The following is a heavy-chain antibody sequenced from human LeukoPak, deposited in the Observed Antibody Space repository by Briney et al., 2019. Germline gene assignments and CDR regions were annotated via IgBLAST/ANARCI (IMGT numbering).Heavy chain of an antibody. CDR3: ARLVVVAATTDY. CDR2: INHSGST. D-gene: IGHD2-15*01. J-gene: IGHJ4*02. CDR1: GGSFSGYY. V-gene: IGHV4-34*01. Sequence: SETLSLTCAVYGGSFSGYYWSWIRQPPGKGLEWIGEINHSGSTNYNPSLKSRVTISVDTSKNQFSLKLSPVTAADTAVYYCARLVVVAATTDYWGQGTLVTVSS.